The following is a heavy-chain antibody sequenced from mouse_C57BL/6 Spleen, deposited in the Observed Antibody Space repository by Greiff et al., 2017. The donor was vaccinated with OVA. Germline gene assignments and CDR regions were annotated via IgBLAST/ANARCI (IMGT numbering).Heavy chain of an antibody. J-gene: IGHJ4*01. CDR2: IDPSASYT. Sequence: QVQLQQPGAELVMPGASVTLSCKASGYTFTSYWMHWVKQRPGQGLEWIGEIDPSASYTNYNQKFKGKSTLTVDKSSSTAYMQLSSLTSEDSAVYYCARVLGPLYAMDDWGQGTSVTVSS. CDR3: ARVLGPLYAMDD. CDR1: GYTFTSYW. V-gene: IGHV1-69*01. D-gene: IGHD4-1*01.